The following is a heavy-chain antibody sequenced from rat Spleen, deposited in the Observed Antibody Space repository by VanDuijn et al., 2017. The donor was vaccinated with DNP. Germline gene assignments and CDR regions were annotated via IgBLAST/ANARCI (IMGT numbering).Heavy chain of an antibody. D-gene: IGHD1-10*01. CDR3: ARGENNWDY. CDR2: ISYEGSRT. J-gene: IGHJ2*01. V-gene: IGHV5-22*01. CDR1: GFTFSDYY. Sequence: EVQLAESGGGLVQPGGSLKLSCVASGFTFSDYYMAWVRQTPTKGLEWVAYISYEGSRTYYGDSVKGRFTISRDNAKSTLYLQMDSLRSEETATYYCARGENNWDYWGQGVMVTVSS.